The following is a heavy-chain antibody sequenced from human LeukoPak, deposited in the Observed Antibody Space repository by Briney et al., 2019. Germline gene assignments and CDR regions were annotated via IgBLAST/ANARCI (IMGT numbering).Heavy chain of an antibody. CDR3: AWGYGMDV. CDR1: GGSISSSSYY. Sequence: PSETLSPTCTVSGGSISSSSYYWGWIRQPPGKGLEWIGSIYYSGDTYYNPSLKSRVAISVDSSKNQFSLKVTSVTAADTAVYYCAWGYGMDVWGQGTTVTVPS. CDR2: IYYSGDT. V-gene: IGHV4-39*01. J-gene: IGHJ6*02. D-gene: IGHD3-16*01.